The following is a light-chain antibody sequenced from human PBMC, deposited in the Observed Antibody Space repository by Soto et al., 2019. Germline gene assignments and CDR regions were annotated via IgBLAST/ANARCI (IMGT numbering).Light chain of an antibody. V-gene: IGKV3-20*01. Sequence: EIVLMQSPGTLSLSPGERATLSCRASQSVASRNLAWYQQKSGQAPRLLIYGASSRAIHTPDRFSGSGSGTDFTLTISGLEPEDFAVYYCQHFGNSLWTFGQGTKVEI. J-gene: IGKJ1*01. CDR1: QSVASRN. CDR2: GAS. CDR3: QHFGNSLWT.